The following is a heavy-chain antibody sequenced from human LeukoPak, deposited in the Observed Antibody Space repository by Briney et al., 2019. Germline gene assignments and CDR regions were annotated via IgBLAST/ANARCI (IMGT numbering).Heavy chain of an antibody. Sequence: ASVKVSCKASGYTFTGYYMHWVRQAPGQGLEWMGWINPNSGGTNYAQKLQGRVTMTTDTSTSTAYMELSRLRSDDTAVYYCARVPLYCSSTSCPYGMDVWGQGTTVTVSS. J-gene: IGHJ6*02. CDR3: ARVPLYCSSTSCPYGMDV. V-gene: IGHV1-2*02. D-gene: IGHD2-2*01. CDR2: INPNSGGT. CDR1: GYTFTGYY.